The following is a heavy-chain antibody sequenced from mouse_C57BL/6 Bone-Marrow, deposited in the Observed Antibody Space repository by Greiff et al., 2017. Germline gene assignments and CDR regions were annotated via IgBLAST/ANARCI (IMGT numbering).Heavy chain of an antibody. Sequence: EVKLQESGPGLVKPSQSLSLTCSVTGYSITSGYYWNWIRQFPGNKLEWMGYISYDGSNNYNPSLKNRISITRDTSKNQFFLKLNSVTTEDTATYYCARGLLRPAWFAYWGQGTLVTVSA. CDR3: ARGLLRPAWFAY. D-gene: IGHD1-1*01. V-gene: IGHV3-6*01. CDR2: ISYDGSN. J-gene: IGHJ3*01. CDR1: GYSITSGYY.